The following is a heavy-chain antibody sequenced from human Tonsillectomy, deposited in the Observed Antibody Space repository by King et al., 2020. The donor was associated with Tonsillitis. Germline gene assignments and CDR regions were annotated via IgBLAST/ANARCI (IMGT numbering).Heavy chain of an antibody. CDR3: ARELVVPAAIPYMDV. V-gene: IGHV4-4*07. CDR1: GGSISSYY. Sequence: QLQESGPGLVKPSETLSLTCTVSGGSISSYYWSWIRPPAGKGLEWIGRIYTSGSTNYNPSLKSRVTMSVDTSKNQFSLKLSSVTAADTAVYYCARELVVPAAIPYMDVWGKGTTVTVSS. J-gene: IGHJ6*03. CDR2: IYTSGST. D-gene: IGHD2-2*01.